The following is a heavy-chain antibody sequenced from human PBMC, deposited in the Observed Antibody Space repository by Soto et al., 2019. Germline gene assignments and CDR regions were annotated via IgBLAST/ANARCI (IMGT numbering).Heavy chain of an antibody. CDR1: GFTFAGSA. CDR3: AAPYCSTTSCQGHHYYGMDV. V-gene: IGHV1-58*02. J-gene: IGHJ6*02. CDR2: IAVGSGNT. Sequence: SVKVSCKASGFTFAGSAMQWVRQARGQPLEWIGWIAVGSGNTNYARKLQERVTITRDMSTTTAYMELSSLRSEDTAVYYCAAPYCSTTSCQGHHYYGMDVWGQGTTVTVSS. D-gene: IGHD2-2*01.